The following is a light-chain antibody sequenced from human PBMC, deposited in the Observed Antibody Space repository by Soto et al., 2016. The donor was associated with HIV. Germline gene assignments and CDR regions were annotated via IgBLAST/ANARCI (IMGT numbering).Light chain of an antibody. CDR2: GQS. CDR1: SLRSFY. J-gene: IGLJ2*01. V-gene: IGLV3-19*01. CDR3: MSRDNNTNPVI. Sequence: SSELTQDPAVSVALGQTVRITCQGHSLRSFYASWYQQKPGQAPVFVIYGQSNRPSGIPDRFSGSSSGNTASLTITGAQAEDEADYYCMSRDNNTNPVIFGGGTKLTVL.